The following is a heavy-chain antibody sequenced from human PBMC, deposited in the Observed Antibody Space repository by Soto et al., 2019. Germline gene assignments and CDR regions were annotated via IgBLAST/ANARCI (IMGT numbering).Heavy chain of an antibody. CDR3: ARQGAVPQLQLDEVRGTYYYGMDV. D-gene: IGHD2-2*01. Sequence: SETLSLTCTVSGGSISSSSYYWGWIRQPPGKGLEWIGSIYYSGSTYYNPSLKSRVTISVDTSKNQFSLKLSSVTAADTAVYYCARQGAVPQLQLDEVRGTYYYGMDVWGQGTTVTVSS. CDR2: IYYSGST. J-gene: IGHJ6*02. V-gene: IGHV4-39*01. CDR1: GGSISSSSYY.